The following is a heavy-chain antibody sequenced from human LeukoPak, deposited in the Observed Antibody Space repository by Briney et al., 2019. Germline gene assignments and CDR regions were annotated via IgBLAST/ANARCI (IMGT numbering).Heavy chain of an antibody. Sequence: SETLSLTCAVYGGSFSGYYWSWIRQPPGKGLEWIGEINHSGSTNYNPSLKSRVTISVDTSKNQFSLKLSSVTAADTAVYYCARALRISDYDSSDYYPDYWGQGTLVTVSS. CDR3: ARALRISDYDSSDYYPDY. D-gene: IGHD3-22*01. CDR1: GGSFSGYY. J-gene: IGHJ4*02. V-gene: IGHV4-34*01. CDR2: INHSGST.